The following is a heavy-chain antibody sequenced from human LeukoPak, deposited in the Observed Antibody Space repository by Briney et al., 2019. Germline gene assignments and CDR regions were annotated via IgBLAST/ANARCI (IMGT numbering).Heavy chain of an antibody. CDR3: AKDPLVRGVTYDY. J-gene: IGHJ4*02. Sequence: GGSLRLSCAASGFTFSSYAMSWVRQAPGKGLEWVSAISGSGGSTYYADSVKGRFTISRDNSKNTLYLQVNSLRAEDTAVYYCAKDPLVRGVTYDYWGQGTLGTVSS. D-gene: IGHD3-10*01. CDR1: GFTFSSYA. V-gene: IGHV3-23*01. CDR2: ISGSGGST.